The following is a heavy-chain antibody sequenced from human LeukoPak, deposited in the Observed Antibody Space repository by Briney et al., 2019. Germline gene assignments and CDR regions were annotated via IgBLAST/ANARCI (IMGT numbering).Heavy chain of an antibody. CDR3: ASQGYYDILTGYYTAFDI. D-gene: IGHD3-9*01. CDR2: TYYSGST. Sequence: KSSETLSLTCTVSGGSISSYYWSWIRQPPGKGLEWLGYTYYSGSTNYNPSLKSRVTISVDTSKNQFSLKLSSVTAADTAVYYCASQGYYDILTGYYTAFDIWGQGTMVTVSS. J-gene: IGHJ3*02. CDR1: GGSISSYY. V-gene: IGHV4-59*01.